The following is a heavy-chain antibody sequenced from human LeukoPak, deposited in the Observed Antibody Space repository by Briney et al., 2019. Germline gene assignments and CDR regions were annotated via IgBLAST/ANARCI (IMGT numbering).Heavy chain of an antibody. D-gene: IGHD4-11*01. CDR1: GGSISSGGYY. V-gene: IGHV4-31*03. CDR2: IYYTGST. CDR3: ARGFSNFDMFFHY. J-gene: IGHJ4*02. Sequence: TSENLSLTCTVSGGSISSGGYYWNWIRQHPGKGLEWIGYIYYTGSTYYNPSLKSRVTISVDTSKNQFSLKLSSVTAADTAVYYCARGFSNFDMFFHYWGQGTLVTVSS.